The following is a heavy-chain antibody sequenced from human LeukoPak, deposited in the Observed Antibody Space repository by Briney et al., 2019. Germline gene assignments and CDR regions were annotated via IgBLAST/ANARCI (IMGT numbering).Heavy chain of an antibody. CDR2: IIPIFGTA. Sequence: PAASVKVSCKASGGTFSSYAISWVRQAPGQGLEWMGGIIPIFGTANYAQKFQGRVTITADESTSTAYMELSSLRSEDTAVYYCAREGIAAHQGRAFDIWGQGTMVTVSS. CDR1: GGTFSSYA. D-gene: IGHD6-13*01. CDR3: AREGIAAHQGRAFDI. V-gene: IGHV1-69*13. J-gene: IGHJ3*02.